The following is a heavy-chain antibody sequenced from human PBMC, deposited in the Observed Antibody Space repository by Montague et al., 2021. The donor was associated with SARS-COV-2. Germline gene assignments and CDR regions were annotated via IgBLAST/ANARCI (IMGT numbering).Heavy chain of an antibody. Sequence: TLRLSCAASGFTSGFIFRKVAMSWVRQAPGKGLEWVSAIGGSGDTYYADSVKGRFAISRDNSKNTLYLQMNSLRADDTAVYYCAEEVGHGRPFDYWSQGHLVSVSS. J-gene: IGHJ4*02. CDR3: AEEVGHGRPFDY. CDR2: IGGSGDT. D-gene: IGHD1-26*01. CDR1: GFTSGFIFRKVA. V-gene: IGHV3-23*01.